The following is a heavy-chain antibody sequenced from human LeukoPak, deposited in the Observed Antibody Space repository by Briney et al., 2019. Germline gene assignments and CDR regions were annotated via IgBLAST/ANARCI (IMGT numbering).Heavy chain of an antibody. J-gene: IGHJ4*02. CDR3: ARDSDLLLWFGELHY. V-gene: IGHV1-2*02. CDR1: GYTFTSYY. CDR2: INPNSGGT. Sequence: ASVKVSCKASGYTFTSYYMHWVRQAPGQGLEWMGWINPNSGGTNYARKFQGRVTMTRDTSISTAYMELSRLRSDDTAVYYCARDSDLLLWFGELHYWGQGTLVTVSS. D-gene: IGHD3-10*01.